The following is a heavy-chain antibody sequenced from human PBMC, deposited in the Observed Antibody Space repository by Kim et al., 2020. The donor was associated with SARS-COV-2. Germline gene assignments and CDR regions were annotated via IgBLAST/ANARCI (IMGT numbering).Heavy chain of an antibody. J-gene: IGHJ6*02. V-gene: IGHV4-34*01. CDR3: ARVRAGVVPAPVLGLGPWYDYYAMDV. CDR2: INHSGIT. D-gene: IGHD2-2*02. Sequence: SETLSLTCAVCGGSFSDYNWSWIRQPPGKGLEWIGEINHSGITNLSPSLKSRITISVDTSKSQFSLRLKSMTATDTAVYYCARVRAGVVPAPVLGLGPWYDYYAMDVWGRGTPVAVSS. CDR1: GGSFSDYN.